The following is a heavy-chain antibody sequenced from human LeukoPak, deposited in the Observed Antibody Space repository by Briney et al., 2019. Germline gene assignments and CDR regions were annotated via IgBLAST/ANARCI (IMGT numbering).Heavy chain of an antibody. Sequence: GESLRISCKESGYTSSNYWITWVRRMPGKGLEWMGRIDPRDSYINYSPSFQGHVTISVDKSISTAYLQWSSLKASDTAMYYCARAISGETSGYYYADYWGQGTLVTVSS. V-gene: IGHV5-10-1*01. CDR3: ARAISGETSGYYYADY. J-gene: IGHJ4*02. D-gene: IGHD3-22*01. CDR1: GYTSSNYW. CDR2: IDPRDSYI.